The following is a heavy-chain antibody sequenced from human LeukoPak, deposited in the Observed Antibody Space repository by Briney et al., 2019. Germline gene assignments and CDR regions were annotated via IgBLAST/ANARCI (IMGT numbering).Heavy chain of an antibody. Sequence: QTGGSLRLSCAASGFTFSSYGMHWVRQAPGRGLEWVAIIWHDGSNKYYADSVKGRFTISRDNSKNTLDLQMNSLRAEDTAVYYCARDRSSGAFDYWGQGTLVTVSS. J-gene: IGHJ4*02. CDR1: GFTFSSYG. CDR3: ARDRSSGAFDY. D-gene: IGHD2-15*01. CDR2: IWHDGSNK. V-gene: IGHV3-33*01.